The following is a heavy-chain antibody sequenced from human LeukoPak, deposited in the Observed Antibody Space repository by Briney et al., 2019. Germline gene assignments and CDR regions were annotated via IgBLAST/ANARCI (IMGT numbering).Heavy chain of an antibody. CDR2: INHSGST. CDR3: ARGAVVVVVPAGTTSGRWFDP. Sequence: SETLSLTCAVYGGSFSGYYWSWIRQPPGKGLEWIGEINHSGSTNYIPSLKSRVTISVDTSKNQFSLKLSSVTAADTAVYYCARGAVVVVVPAGTTSGRWFDPWGQGTLVTVSS. D-gene: IGHD2-2*01. CDR1: GGSFSGYY. V-gene: IGHV4-34*01. J-gene: IGHJ5*02.